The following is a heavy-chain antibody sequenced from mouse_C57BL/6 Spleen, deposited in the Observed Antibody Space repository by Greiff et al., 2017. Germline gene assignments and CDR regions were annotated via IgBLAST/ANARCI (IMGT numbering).Heavy chain of an antibody. CDR3: GSDSSSSYGYFDD. Sequence: VQLQQPGAELVKPGASVKLSCKASGYTFTSYWMHWVKQRPGRGLEWIGRIDPNSGGTKYNEKFKSKATLTVDKPSSTAYMQLRTLTTAAAAFYCSGSDSSSSYGYFDDWGTGTTVTVSS. CDR1: GYTFTSYW. CDR2: IDPNSGGT. D-gene: IGHD1-1*01. V-gene: IGHV1-72*01. J-gene: IGHJ1*03.